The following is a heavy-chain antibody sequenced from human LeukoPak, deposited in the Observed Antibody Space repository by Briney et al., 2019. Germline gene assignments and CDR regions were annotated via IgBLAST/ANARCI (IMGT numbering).Heavy chain of an antibody. Sequence: PSQTLSLTCTVSGGSISSGSYYWSWIRQPAGKGLEWIGRIYTSGSTDYNPSLKSRVTISVDTSKNQFSLKLSSVTAADTAVYYCARDQSTAAAGTGGRAKSSVRDVGIDYWGQGTLVTVSS. CDR3: ARDQSTAAAGTGGRAKSSVRDVGIDY. J-gene: IGHJ4*02. CDR1: GGSISSGSYY. D-gene: IGHD6-13*01. CDR2: IYTSGST. V-gene: IGHV4-61*02.